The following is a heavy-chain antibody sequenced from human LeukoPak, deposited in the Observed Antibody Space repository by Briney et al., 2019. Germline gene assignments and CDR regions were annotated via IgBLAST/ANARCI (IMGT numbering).Heavy chain of an antibody. CDR1: GYTFTSYY. CDR2: INPSGGST. CDR3: ASQRGYDSSFDY. V-gene: IGHV1-46*01. D-gene: IGHD5-12*01. Sequence: ASVKVSCKASGYTFTSYYMHWVRQAPGQGLEWMGIINPSGGSTSYAQKFQGRVTMTRDTSISTAYMELSSLRSEDTAVYYCASQRGYDSSFDYWGQGTLVTVSS. J-gene: IGHJ4*02.